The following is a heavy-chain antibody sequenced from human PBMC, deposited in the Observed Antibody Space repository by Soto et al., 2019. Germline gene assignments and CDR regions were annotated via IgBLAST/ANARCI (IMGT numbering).Heavy chain of an antibody. Sequence: EVQLVESGGGLVQPGGSLRLSCAGSGFIFSNYWMHWVRQAPGKGLEWVSRIDHDGPTNYADSVRGRFTVSSDNAENTLYLQMNSLRPEDTAVYYCVRDSHGDYWGQGTLVTVSS. V-gene: IGHV3-74*01. CDR2: IDHDGPT. J-gene: IGHJ4*02. CDR1: GFIFSNYW. CDR3: VRDSHGDY.